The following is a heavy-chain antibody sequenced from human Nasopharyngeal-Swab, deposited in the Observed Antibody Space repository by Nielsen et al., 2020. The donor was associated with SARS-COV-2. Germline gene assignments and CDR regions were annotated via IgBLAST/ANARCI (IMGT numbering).Heavy chain of an antibody. J-gene: IGHJ4*02. CDR3: ARDDSSNYDFWSGYYTSFDY. CDR1: GYTFTSYG. D-gene: IGHD3-3*01. V-gene: IGHV1-18*01. CDR2: ISAYNGNT. Sequence: ALVKVPCKASGYTFTSYGISWVRQAPGQGLEWMGWISAYNGNTNYAQKLQGRVTMTTDTSTSTAYMELRSLRSADTAVYYCARDDSSNYDFWSGYYTSFDYWGQGTLVTVSS.